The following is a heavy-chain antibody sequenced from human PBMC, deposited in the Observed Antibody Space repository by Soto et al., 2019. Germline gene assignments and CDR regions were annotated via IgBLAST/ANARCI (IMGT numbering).Heavy chain of an antibody. CDR3: ATDLSTAAGTNFDY. V-gene: IGHV1-24*01. J-gene: IGHJ4*02. CDR2: LDPEDGET. Sequence: ASVKVSCKVSGYTLTELSMHWVRQAPGKGLEWMGGLDPEDGETIYAQKFQGRVTMTEDTSTDTAYMELSSLRSEDTAVYYCATDLSTAAGTNFDYWGQGTLVTVSS. D-gene: IGHD6-13*01. CDR1: GYTLTELS.